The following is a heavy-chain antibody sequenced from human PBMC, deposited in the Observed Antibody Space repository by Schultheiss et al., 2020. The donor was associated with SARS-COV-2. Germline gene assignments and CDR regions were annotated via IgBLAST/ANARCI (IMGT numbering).Heavy chain of an antibody. CDR3: ARVVSTIWFGELFRDDWFDP. CDR2: INHSGST. V-gene: IGHV4-34*01. CDR1: GGSFSGYY. J-gene: IGHJ5*02. Sequence: SETLSLTCAVYGGSFSGYYWSWIRQPPGKGLEWIGEINHSGSTNYNPSLKSRVTISVDTSKNQFSLKLSSVTAADTAVYYCARVVSTIWFGELFRDDWFDPWGQGTLVTVSS. D-gene: IGHD3-10*01.